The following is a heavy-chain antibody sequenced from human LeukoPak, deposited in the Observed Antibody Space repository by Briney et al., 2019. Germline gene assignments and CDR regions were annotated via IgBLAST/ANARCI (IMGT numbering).Heavy chain of an antibody. CDR2: ISYDGSNK. CDR3: AARPPRIVAGPFDY. Sequence: GGSLRLSCTASGFAFSSFAMHWVRQAPGKGLEWVAVISYDGSNKYFADSVKGRFTISRDNSKNTLYLQMNSLRAEDTAVYFCAARPPRIVAGPFDYWGQGILVTVSS. V-gene: IGHV3-30-3*01. J-gene: IGHJ4*02. CDR1: GFAFSSFA. D-gene: IGHD5-12*01.